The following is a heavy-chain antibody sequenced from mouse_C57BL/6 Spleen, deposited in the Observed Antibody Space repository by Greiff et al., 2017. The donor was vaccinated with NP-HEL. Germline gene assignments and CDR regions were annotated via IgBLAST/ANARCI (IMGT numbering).Heavy chain of an antibody. D-gene: IGHD1-1*01. V-gene: IGHV1-15*01. CDR1: GYTFTDYE. J-gene: IGHJ3*01. CDR3: TVYYYGSSYDWFAY. Sequence: LQESGAELVRPGASVTLSCKASGYTFTDYEMHWVKQTPVHGLEWIGAIDPETGGTAYNQKFKGKAILTADKSSSTAYMGLRSLTSEDSAVYYCTVYYYGSSYDWFAYWGQGTLVTVAA. CDR2: IDPETGGT.